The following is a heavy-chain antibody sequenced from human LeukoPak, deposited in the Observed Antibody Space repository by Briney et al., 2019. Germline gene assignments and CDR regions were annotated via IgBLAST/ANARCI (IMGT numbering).Heavy chain of an antibody. CDR2: ISHDGII. CDR3: ARDWVYKIDY. D-gene: IGHD5-24*01. J-gene: IGHJ4*02. CDR1: GFTLSSYV. V-gene: IGHV3-74*01. Sequence: GGSLRLSCETAGFTLSSYVMHWVRRTPGKGLVWVSRISHDGIISYADSVKGRFTISRDNAKNTLILQMNSLRVEDTAVYYCARDWVYKIDYWGRGTLVTVSS.